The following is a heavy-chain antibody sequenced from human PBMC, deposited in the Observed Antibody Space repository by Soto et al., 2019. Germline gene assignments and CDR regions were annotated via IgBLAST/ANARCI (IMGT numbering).Heavy chain of an antibody. CDR3: ARGGWFGELFSKFYFDH. CDR2: IYYSGST. J-gene: IGHJ4*02. CDR1: GGSISSYY. Sequence: SETLSLTCTVSGGSISSYYWSWIRQPPGKGLEWIGYIYYSGSTNYNPSLKSRVTISVDTSKNQFSLKLSSVTAADTAVYYCARGGWFGELFSKFYFDHWGQGTLVTVSS. V-gene: IGHV4-59*01. D-gene: IGHD3-10*01.